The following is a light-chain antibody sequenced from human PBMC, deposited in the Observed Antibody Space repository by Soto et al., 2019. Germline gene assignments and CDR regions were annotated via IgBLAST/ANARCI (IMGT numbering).Light chain of an antibody. J-gene: IGKJ4*01. CDR1: QSISSY. Sequence: DIQMTQSPSSLSASVGDRVTITCRASQSISSYLNWYQQKPGKAPKLLIYAASSLQSGVPSRFSGSGSETDFTLTISSLRPEDFATYSCQQSYSTLSFGGGTKVEIK. CDR3: QQSYSTLS. V-gene: IGKV1-39*01. CDR2: AAS.